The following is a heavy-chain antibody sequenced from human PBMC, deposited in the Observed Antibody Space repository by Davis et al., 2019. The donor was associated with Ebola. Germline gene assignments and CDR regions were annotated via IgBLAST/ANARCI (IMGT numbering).Heavy chain of an antibody. V-gene: IGHV1-46*01. J-gene: IGHJ4*02. CDR2: INPSGGST. CDR1: GYTFTSYY. D-gene: IGHD1-26*01. Sequence: ASVKVSCKASGYTFTSYYMHWVRQAPGQGLEWMGIINPSGGSTTYAQKFQGRVTMTREPSTSTVYMELSSLRSEDTAVYYCARTGRGWECSDYWGQGTLVTVSS. CDR3: ARTGRGWECSDY.